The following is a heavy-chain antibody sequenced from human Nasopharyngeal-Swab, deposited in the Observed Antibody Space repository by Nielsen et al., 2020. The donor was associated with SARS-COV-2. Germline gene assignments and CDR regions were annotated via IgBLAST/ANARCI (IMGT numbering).Heavy chain of an antibody. CDR3: ARDTPSGDTVTTSPDFDY. V-gene: IGHV1-46*01. Sequence: ASVKVSCKASGYTFTSYYMHWVRQAPGQGLEWMGIINPSGGSTSYAQKLQGRVTMTTDTSTSTAYMELRSLRSDDTAVYYCARDTPSGDTVTTSPDFDYWGQGTLVTVPS. D-gene: IGHD4-17*01. CDR2: INPSGGST. CDR1: GYTFTSYY. J-gene: IGHJ4*02.